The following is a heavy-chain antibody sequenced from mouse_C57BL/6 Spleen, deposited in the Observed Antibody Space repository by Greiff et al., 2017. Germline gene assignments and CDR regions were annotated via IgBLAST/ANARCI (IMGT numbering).Heavy chain of an antibody. CDR3: ARERGYGSSRQYFDY. J-gene: IGHJ2*01. V-gene: IGHV1-81*01. D-gene: IGHD1-1*01. Sequence: QVQLQQSGAELARPGASVKLSCKASGYTFTSYGISWVKQRTGPGLEWIGEIYPRSGNTYYNEKFKGKATLTADKSSSTAYMELRSLTSEDSAVYFCARERGYGSSRQYFDYWGQGTTLTVSS. CDR1: GYTFTSYG. CDR2: IYPRSGNT.